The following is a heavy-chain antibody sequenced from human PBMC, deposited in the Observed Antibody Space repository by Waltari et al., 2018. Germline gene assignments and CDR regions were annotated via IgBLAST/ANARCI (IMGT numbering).Heavy chain of an antibody. CDR3: ARATREYYYYYYGMDV. CDR1: GGPISSYY. D-gene: IGHD3-10*01. V-gene: IGHV4-59*01. CDR2: IYYSGST. Sequence: QVQLQESGPGLVKPSETLSLTCTVSGGPISSYYWSWIRQPPGKGLEWIGYIYYSGSTNYNPSLKSRVTISVDTSKNQFSLKLSSVTAADTAVYYCARATREYYYYYYGMDVWGQGTTVTVSS. J-gene: IGHJ6*02.